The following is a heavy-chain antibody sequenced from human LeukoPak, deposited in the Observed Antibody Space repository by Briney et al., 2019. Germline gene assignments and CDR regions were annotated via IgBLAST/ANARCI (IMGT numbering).Heavy chain of an antibody. CDR3: ARGRRYFDY. CDR2: ISSSSTI. V-gene: IGHV3-48*02. CDR1: GFTFSSYS. Sequence: GGSLRLSCAASGFTFSSYSMNWVRQAPGKGLEWVSYISSSSTIYYADSVKGRFTVSRDNAKNSLYLQMNSLRDEDTAVYYCARGRRYFDYWGQGTLVTVSS. J-gene: IGHJ4*02.